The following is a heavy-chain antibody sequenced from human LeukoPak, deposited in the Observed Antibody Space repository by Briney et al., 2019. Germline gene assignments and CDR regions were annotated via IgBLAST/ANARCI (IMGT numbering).Heavy chain of an antibody. V-gene: IGHV1-69*05. CDR3: ASSRPPYLDIVVVPAEPYYYYMDA. J-gene: IGHJ6*03. CDR1: GGTFSSYA. D-gene: IGHD2-2*03. Sequence: SVKVSCKASGGTFSSYAISWVRQAPGQGLEWMGGIIPIFGTANYAQKFQGRVTITTDESTSTAYMELSSLRSEDTAVYYCASSRPPYLDIVVVPAEPYYYYMDAWGKGTTVTVSS. CDR2: IIPIFGTA.